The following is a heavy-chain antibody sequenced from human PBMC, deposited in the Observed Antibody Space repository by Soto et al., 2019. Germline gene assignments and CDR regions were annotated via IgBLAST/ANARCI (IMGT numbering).Heavy chain of an antibody. CDR3: AKARDQQCVRLPFDN. Sequence: EVQLLESGGGLVQPGGSLRLSCVGSGFFFSSYTMTWVRQAPGKGLEWVSSFSATSENTYYADSVRGRFTISRDNSKNTLFLQMNSLTAQDTAMYYCAKARDQQCVRLPFDNWGHGILVIVSS. D-gene: IGHD6-19*01. V-gene: IGHV3-23*01. CDR2: FSATSENT. CDR1: GFFFSSYT. J-gene: IGHJ4*01.